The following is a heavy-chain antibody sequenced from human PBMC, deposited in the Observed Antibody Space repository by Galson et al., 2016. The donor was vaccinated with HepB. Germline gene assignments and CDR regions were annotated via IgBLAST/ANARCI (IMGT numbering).Heavy chain of an antibody. CDR1: GNTLTELS. J-gene: IGHJ1*01. V-gene: IGHV1-24*01. D-gene: IGHD1-26*01. CDR3: ASFDRYIGSDDS. Sequence: SVKVSCKVSGNTLTELSMHWVRQAPGQGLEWMGSSDPEDGERIYAQKFQGRVTMTEDTSSDTAYMELSSLRSEDTAVYYCASFDRYIGSDDSWGQGSLVTVSS. CDR2: SDPEDGER.